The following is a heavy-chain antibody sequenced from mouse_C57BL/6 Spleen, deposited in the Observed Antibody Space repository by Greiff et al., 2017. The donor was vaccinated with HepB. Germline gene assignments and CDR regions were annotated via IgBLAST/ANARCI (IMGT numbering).Heavy chain of an antibody. CDR1: GYAFSSSW. CDR3: ASYSNYGGFGAMDY. CDR2: IYPGDGDT. Sequence: QVQLQQSGPELVKPGASVKISCKASGYAFSSSWMNWVKQRPGKGLEWIGRIYPGDGDTNYNGKFKGKATLTADKSSSTAYMQLSSLTSEDSAVYFCASYSNYGGFGAMDYWGQGTSVTVSS. V-gene: IGHV1-82*01. D-gene: IGHD2-5*01. J-gene: IGHJ4*01.